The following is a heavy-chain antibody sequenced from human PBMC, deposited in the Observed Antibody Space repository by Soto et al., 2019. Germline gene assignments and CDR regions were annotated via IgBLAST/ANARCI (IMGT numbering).Heavy chain of an antibody. CDR3: VYNMDV. CDR1: SVTFSKTW. V-gene: IGHV3-15*07. J-gene: IGHJ6*02. Sequence: PGGSLRLSCVVPSVTFSKTWMNWVRQAPGKGLEWVGRVKGKSDGGTADYAAPVQGRFTVSRDDSEDTLYLQMNSLKAEDTAVYYCVYNMDVWGQGTTVTVSS. D-gene: IGHD1-1*01. CDR2: VKGKSDGGTA.